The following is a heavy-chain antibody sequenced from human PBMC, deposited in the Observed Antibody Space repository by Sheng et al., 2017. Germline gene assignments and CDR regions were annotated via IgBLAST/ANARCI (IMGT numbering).Heavy chain of an antibody. V-gene: IGHV2-5*01. CDR1: GFSLSTSGVG. CDR3: ARDVVVTAIPLYNWFDP. D-gene: IGHD2-21*02. J-gene: IGHJ5*02. CDR2: IYWNDDK. Sequence: QITLKESGPTLVKPTQTLTLTCTFSGFSLSTSGVGVGWIRQPPGKALEWLALIYWNDDKRYSPSLKSRLTITKDTSKNQVVLTMTNMDPVDTATYYCARDVVVTAIPLYNWFDPWGQGNPGSPSPQ.